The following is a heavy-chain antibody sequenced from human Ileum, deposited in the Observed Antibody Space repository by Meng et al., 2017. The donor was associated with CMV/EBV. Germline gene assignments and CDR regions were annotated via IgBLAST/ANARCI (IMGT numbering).Heavy chain of an antibody. V-gene: IGHV1-2*06. D-gene: IGHD6-19*01. Sequence: VQLVQSGAEVKRPGDSVKISCQASGYSFSGFYLNWARQAPGHGLEWLGRVNPISDDTHLAQKFEGRITVTRGATINTAFMELTRLRPDDTAVYYCAKSSDNGWSSWGPGTLVTVSS. J-gene: IGHJ4*01. CDR2: VNPISDDT. CDR3: AKSSDNGWSS. CDR1: GYSFSGFY.